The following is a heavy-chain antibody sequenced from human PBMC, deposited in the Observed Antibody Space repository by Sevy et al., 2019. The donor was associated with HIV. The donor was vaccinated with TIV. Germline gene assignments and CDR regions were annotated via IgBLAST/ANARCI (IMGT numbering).Heavy chain of an antibody. CDR3: ARDRGEILSSAFDY. V-gene: IGHV3-30*19. CDR1: GFSFNGYR. J-gene: IGHJ4*02. Sequence: GGSLRLSCAASGFSFNGYRMHWVRQAPGKGLEWVAVISYDGRNNKYNADSVKGRFTISRDNSKNTVYLQMNSLRAEDTAIYYCARDRGEILSSAFDYWGQGTLVTVSS. CDR2: ISYDGRNNK. D-gene: IGHD3-16*01.